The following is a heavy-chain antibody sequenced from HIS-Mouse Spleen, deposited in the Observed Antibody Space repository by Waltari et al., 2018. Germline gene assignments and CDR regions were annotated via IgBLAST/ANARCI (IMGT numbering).Heavy chain of an antibody. CDR1: GGPISSHS. CDR3: ARVGAKYSSSWYGSYYYYGMDV. D-gene: IGHD6-13*01. CDR2: IYTSGGT. J-gene: IGHJ6*02. Sequence: QVQLQESGPGLVKPSETLSRPCTVPGGPISSHSWRWTRQPAGQGREGIGRIYTSGGTNYNPSLKSRVTMSVDTSKNQFSLKLSSVTAADTAVYYCARVGAKYSSSWYGSYYYYGMDVWGQGTTVTVS. V-gene: IGHV4-4*07.